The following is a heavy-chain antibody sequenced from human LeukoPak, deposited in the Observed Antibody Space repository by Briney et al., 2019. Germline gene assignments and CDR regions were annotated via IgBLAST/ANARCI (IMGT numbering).Heavy chain of an antibody. CDR1: GFTFSNYW. CDR2: IKQDGSEK. J-gene: IGHJ6*02. Sequence: PGGSLRLSCVASGFTFSNYWMNWVRQAPGKGLEWVANIKQDGSEKYYVDSVKGRFTISRDNARNSLYLQMNSLRAEDTAVYYCARGSRDGLYDMDVWGHGTTVTVSS. CDR3: ARGSRDGLYDMDV. D-gene: IGHD5-24*01. V-gene: IGHV3-7*01.